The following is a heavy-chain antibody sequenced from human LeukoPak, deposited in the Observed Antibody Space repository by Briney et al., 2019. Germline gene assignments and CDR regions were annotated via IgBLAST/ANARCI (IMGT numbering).Heavy chain of an antibody. D-gene: IGHD3-22*01. CDR3: ARLDYYDSSGYYWVVLDY. CDR2: IYYSGST. J-gene: IGHJ4*02. Sequence: SETLSLTCTVSGGSISSYYWSWIRQPPGKGLEWIGYIYYSGSTNYNPSLKSRVTISVDTSKNQFSLKLSSVTAADTAVYYCARLDYYDSSGYYWVVLDYWGQGTLVTVSS. CDR1: GGSISSYY. V-gene: IGHV4-59*08.